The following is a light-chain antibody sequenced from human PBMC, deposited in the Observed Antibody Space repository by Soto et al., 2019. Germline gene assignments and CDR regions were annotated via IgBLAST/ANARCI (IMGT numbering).Light chain of an antibody. Sequence: DIQMTQSPSSVSASVGDTVTITCRASQDIGSWLAWFQQKPGRALKLLIYAASSLQSGVPSRFSGSGSGADFTLTISSLQPEDFATYYCQQANSFPLTFGGGTKVEIK. V-gene: IGKV1-12*01. CDR1: QDIGSW. CDR2: AAS. J-gene: IGKJ4*01. CDR3: QQANSFPLT.